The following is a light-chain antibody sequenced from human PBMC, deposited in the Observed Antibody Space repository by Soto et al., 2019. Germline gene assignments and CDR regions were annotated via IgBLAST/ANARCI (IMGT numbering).Light chain of an antibody. CDR2: GAS. CDR3: QQRSNWPPIT. CDR1: QSVSRSY. J-gene: IGKJ5*01. Sequence: IVLTQSPATLSVSPGERATLSCRASQSVSRSYLAWYQQNPGQAPRLLIYGASSRATGIPDRFSGSGSGTDFTLTISRLEPEDFAVYYCQQRSNWPPITFGQGTRLEIK. V-gene: IGKV3D-20*02.